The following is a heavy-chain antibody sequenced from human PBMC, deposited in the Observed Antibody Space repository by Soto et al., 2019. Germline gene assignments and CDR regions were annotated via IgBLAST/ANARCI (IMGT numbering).Heavy chain of an antibody. J-gene: IGHJ4*02. CDR3: AADRKIGGTIGAFDF. Sequence: ASVKVSRKVPKNTLTELTIDWLRQAPGNGLEWMGRSAPEEGEPIYPQKFQARVSMAEDTSTDTAYMELTSLRFGDTPVYFCAADRKIGGTIGAFDFWGQGTLVTVSS. CDR2: SAPEEGEP. CDR1: KNTLTELT. V-gene: IGHV1-24*01. D-gene: IGHD1-7*01.